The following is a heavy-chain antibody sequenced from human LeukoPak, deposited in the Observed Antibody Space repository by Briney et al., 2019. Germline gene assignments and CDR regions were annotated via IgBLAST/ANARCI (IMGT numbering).Heavy chain of an antibody. Sequence: SETLSLTFSVSGDSISSNTRYWSWLRQSAGKGLEWIGRFYVSVSTEYNPSLRSRATISVDSSKNQFSLKLSSVTAADTAVYYCATSPAVAAAASDYWGQGALVTVSS. J-gene: IGHJ4*02. CDR2: FYVSVST. CDR1: GDSISSNTRY. CDR3: ATSPAVAAAASDY. V-gene: IGHV4-61*02. D-gene: IGHD6-13*01.